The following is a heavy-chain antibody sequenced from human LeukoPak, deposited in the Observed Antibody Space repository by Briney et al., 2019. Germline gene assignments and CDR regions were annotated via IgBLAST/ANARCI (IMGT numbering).Heavy chain of an antibody. CDR1: GFAFSSYG. D-gene: IGHD2-2*01. V-gene: IGHV3-33*01. Sequence: GGSLRLSCAASGFAFSSYGMHWVRQAPGKGLEWVAVIWYDGSNKYYADPVKGRFTISRDNSKNTLYLQMNSLRAEDTAVYYCASSTSGPDYGMDVWGQGTTVTVSS. J-gene: IGHJ6*02. CDR2: IWYDGSNK. CDR3: ASSTSGPDYGMDV.